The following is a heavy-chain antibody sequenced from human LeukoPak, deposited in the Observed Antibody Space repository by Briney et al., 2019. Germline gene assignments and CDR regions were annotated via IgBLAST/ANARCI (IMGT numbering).Heavy chain of an antibody. V-gene: IGHV1-46*01. J-gene: IGHJ6*02. CDR1: GYTFTNYY. CDR2: TNPSGGAT. Sequence: ASVKVSCRASGYTFTNYYVHWVRQAPGQGLEWMGTTNPSGGATSHAQKFQGRVTMTRDTSTSTVYMELSSLRSEDTALYYCARGTTVTPNYYFYSMDVWGPGTTVTVSS. CDR3: ARGTTVTPNYYFYSMDV. D-gene: IGHD4-17*01.